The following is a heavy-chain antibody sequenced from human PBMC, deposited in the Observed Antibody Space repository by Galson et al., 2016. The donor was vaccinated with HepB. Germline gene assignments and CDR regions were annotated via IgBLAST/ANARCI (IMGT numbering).Heavy chain of an antibody. CDR2: ISRRGRP. CDR3: VRILFGFKGMDV. D-gene: IGHD2/OR15-2a*01. J-gene: IGHJ6*02. CDR1: GDSITGTSW. Sequence: ETLSLTCTVSGDSITGTSWWGWVRQTPGKGLEFIGEISRRGRPNYSPSLESRVTMSVDMPKNQFSLEVASVTAADTAVYYCVRILFGFKGMDVWGQGTTVTVSS. V-gene: IGHV4/OR15-8*01.